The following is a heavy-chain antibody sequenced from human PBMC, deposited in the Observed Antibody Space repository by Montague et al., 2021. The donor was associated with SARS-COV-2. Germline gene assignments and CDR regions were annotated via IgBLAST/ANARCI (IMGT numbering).Heavy chain of an antibody. Sequence: SETLSLTCTVSGDSISGYYWTWIRQAPAPGLEWIGYIYHTGSTNYNPSFKGRVIISVDTSTNQLSLRLTSVSAADSAKYFCARRRRFGVPGAGGSYFDHWGQGTQVTVSS. CDR1: GDSISGYY. V-gene: IGHV4-59*08. J-gene: IGHJ4*02. CDR2: IYHTGST. CDR3: ARRRRFGVPGAGGSYFDH. D-gene: IGHD2-8*02.